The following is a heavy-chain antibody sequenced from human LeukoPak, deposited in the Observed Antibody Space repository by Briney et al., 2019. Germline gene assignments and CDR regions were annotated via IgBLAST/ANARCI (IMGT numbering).Heavy chain of an antibody. D-gene: IGHD3-16*02. CDR2: ISGSGGST. J-gene: IGHJ4*02. V-gene: IGHV3-23*01. CDR3: TRDRVSSDY. CDR1: GFTFSSFV. Sequence: PGGSLRLSCADSGFTFSSFVMSWVRQAPGKGLEWVSAISGSGGSTYYAGSVKGRFTVSRDNSKNTLYLQMNSLRAEDTAVYYCTRDRVSSDYWCQGPLVIVSA.